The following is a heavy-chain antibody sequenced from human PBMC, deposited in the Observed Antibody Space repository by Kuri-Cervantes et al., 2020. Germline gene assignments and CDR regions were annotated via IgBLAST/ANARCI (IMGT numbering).Heavy chain of an antibody. CDR2: ISWNSGSI. Sequence: GGSLRLSCAASGFTFDDYAMHWVRQAPGKGLEWVSGISWNSGSIGYADSVKGRFTISRDNAKNSLYLQMNSLGAEDTALYYCAKSDYDPYYFDYWGQGTLVTVSS. CDR3: AKSDYDPYYFDY. D-gene: IGHD4-17*01. J-gene: IGHJ4*02. V-gene: IGHV3-9*01. CDR1: GFTFDDYA.